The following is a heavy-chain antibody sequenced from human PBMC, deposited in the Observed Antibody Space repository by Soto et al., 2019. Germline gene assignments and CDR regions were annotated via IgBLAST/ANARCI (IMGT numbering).Heavy chain of an antibody. CDR1: GGTFSSYA. J-gene: IGHJ4*02. CDR3: AREREYGAVAGQLDY. Sequence: SVKVSCKASGGTFSSYAISWVRQAPGQGLEWMGGIIPIFGTANYAQKFQGRVTITADESTSTAYMELSSLRSEDTAVYYCAREREYGAVAGQLDYWGQGTLVTVSS. CDR2: IIPIFGTA. D-gene: IGHD6-19*01. V-gene: IGHV1-69*13.